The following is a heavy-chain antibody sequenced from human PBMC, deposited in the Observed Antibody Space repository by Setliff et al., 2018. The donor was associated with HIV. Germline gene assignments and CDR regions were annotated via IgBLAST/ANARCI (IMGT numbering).Heavy chain of an antibody. D-gene: IGHD3-22*01. CDR3: ARGRFTYYYDSSGYYY. J-gene: IGHJ4*02. V-gene: IGHV4-34*01. CDR1: GGSFSGYY. CDR2: INHSGST. Sequence: PSETLSLTCAVYGGSFSGYYWSWIRQPPGKGLEWIGEINHSGSTNYNPSLKSRVTISVDTSKNQFSLKLGSVTAADTAVYYCARGRFTYYYDSSGYYYWGQGTLVTVSS.